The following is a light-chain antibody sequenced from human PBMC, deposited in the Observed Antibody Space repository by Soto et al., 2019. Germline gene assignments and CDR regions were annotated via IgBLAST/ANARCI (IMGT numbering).Light chain of an antibody. CDR2: LEGSGSY. V-gene: IGLV4-60*02. J-gene: IGLJ3*02. CDR1: SGHSSYI. Sequence: QSVLTQSSSASASLGSSVKLTCTLTSGHSSYIIAWHQQQPGKAPRYLMKLEGSGSYNKGSGVPDRFSRSSSGADRYLTISNLQFEGGAFYYRETCDSNNRVFGKGAK. CDR3: ETCDSNNRV.